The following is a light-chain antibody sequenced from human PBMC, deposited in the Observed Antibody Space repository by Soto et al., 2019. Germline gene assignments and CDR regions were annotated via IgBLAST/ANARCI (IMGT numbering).Light chain of an antibody. CDR1: QSITTY. CDR3: QQTSNTPPA. CDR2: GAS. Sequence: IQVTQSPSSLSASLGDSVTITCRSSQSITTYLNWYQQKPGKAPRLLINGASGLPGGVPARFTGSGSGTNFTLTITSLQPDDFATYYCQQTSNTPPAFGSGTKVEIK. V-gene: IGKV1-39*01. J-gene: IGKJ3*01.